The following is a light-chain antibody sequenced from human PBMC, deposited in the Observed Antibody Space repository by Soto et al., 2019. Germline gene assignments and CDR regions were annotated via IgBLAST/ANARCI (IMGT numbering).Light chain of an antibody. Sequence: AIQMTQSPSSLSASVGDRVTITFRASQAIRNDLGWYQQKPGKAPKLLIYAVSALESGVPSRFSGSGSGTEFTLTISSLQPEDFATYFCLQDYNYPWTFGQGPKLDIK. CDR2: AVS. J-gene: IGKJ1*01. V-gene: IGKV1-6*01. CDR1: QAIRND. CDR3: LQDYNYPWT.